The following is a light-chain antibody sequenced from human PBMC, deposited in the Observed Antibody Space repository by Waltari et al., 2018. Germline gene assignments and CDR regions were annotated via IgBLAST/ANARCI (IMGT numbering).Light chain of an antibody. CDR2: HAS. J-gene: IGKJ1*01. V-gene: IGKV3-20*01. Sequence: VLTQSPDTLSFSPGESATLSCRASERISKYLAWYQQKPGQAPRLLIYHASSRSSGIPDRFSGSGFGTDFSLTINRLEPEDFAVYYCQHYVNLPATFGQGTKLEIK. CDR3: QHYVNLPAT. CDR1: ERISKY.